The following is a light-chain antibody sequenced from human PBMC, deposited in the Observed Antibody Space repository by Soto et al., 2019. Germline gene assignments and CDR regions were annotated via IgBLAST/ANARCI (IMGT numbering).Light chain of an antibody. Sequence: DIVMTQSPDSLAVSLGERSTINCKSSQSLLYSSNNKNYLAWYQKKPGQPPKLLIYWASTRESGVPDRSSGSGCCTDFTLTINSVQAKEVAVYYCQQYYITPPFLLGQGTNVEIK. J-gene: IGKJ2*01. CDR1: QSLLYSSNNKNY. CDR3: QQYYITPPFL. CDR2: WAS. V-gene: IGKV4-1*01.